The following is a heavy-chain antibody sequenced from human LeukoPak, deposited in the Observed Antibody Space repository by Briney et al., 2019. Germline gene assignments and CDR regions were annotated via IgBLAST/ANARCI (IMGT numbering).Heavy chain of an antibody. Sequence: ASETLSLTCTVSGGSISSYYWSWIRQPPGKGLEWIGYIYYSGSTNYNPSLKSRVTMSVDTSNNQFSLILSSLTAADTAVYYCARDRAGSYYVDYWGQGTLVTVSS. CDR3: ARDRAGSYYVDY. CDR1: GGSISSYY. D-gene: IGHD3-10*01. CDR2: IYYSGST. V-gene: IGHV4-59*01. J-gene: IGHJ4*02.